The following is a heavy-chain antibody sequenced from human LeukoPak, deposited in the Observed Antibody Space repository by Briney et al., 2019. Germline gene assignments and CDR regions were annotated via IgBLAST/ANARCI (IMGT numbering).Heavy chain of an antibody. J-gene: IGHJ4*02. V-gene: IGHV1-18*01. CDR3: ARAGGVVPAAMVGY. CDR1: GYTFTSYG. D-gene: IGHD2-2*01. CDR2: ISAYNGNT. Sequence: ASVKVSCKASGYTFTSYGISWVRQAPGQGLEWMGWISAYNGNTNYAQKLQGRVTMTTDTSTSTAYMGLRSLRSDDTAVYYCARAGGVVPAAMVGYWGQGTLVTVSS.